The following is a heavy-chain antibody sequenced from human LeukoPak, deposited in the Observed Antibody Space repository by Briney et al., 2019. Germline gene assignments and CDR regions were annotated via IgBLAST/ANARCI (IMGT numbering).Heavy chain of an antibody. J-gene: IGHJ4*02. V-gene: IGHV4-34*01. D-gene: IGHD6-6*01. CDR3: ARIGRAARH. Sequence: SETLSLTGAVYGGSFSGYYWSWIRQPPGKGLEWIGEINHSGSTNYNPSLKSRVTISVDTSKNQFSLKLSSVTAADTAVYCCARIGRAARHWGQGTLVTVSS. CDR1: GGSFSGYY. CDR2: INHSGST.